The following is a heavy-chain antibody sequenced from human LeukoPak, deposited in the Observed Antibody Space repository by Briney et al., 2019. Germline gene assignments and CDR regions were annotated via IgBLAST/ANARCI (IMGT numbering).Heavy chain of an antibody. Sequence: ASVRVSCTASGYTFTGYYMHWVRQAPGQGVEWVGWINPNSGGTNYAQKFQGRVTITRDTSISTAYMELSRLRSDDTAVYYCAGGRDRRFDYWGQGTLVTVSS. J-gene: IGHJ4*02. CDR2: INPNSGGT. CDR3: AGGRDRRFDY. CDR1: GYTFTGYY. V-gene: IGHV1-2*02. D-gene: IGHD3-22*01.